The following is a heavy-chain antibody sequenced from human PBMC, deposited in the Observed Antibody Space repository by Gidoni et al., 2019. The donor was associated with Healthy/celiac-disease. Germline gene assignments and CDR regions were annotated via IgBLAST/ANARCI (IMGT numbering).Heavy chain of an antibody. Sequence: EVQLVESGGGLVQPGRALRLSCAASGFTVDDYAMHWVRQAPGQGLGWVSGISWNSGSIGYADSVKGRFTISRDNAKNSLYLQMNSLRAEDTALYYCAKTLPPRTDILTAPFDYWGQGTLVTVSS. V-gene: IGHV3-9*01. J-gene: IGHJ4*02. D-gene: IGHD3-9*01. CDR3: AKTLPPRTDILTAPFDY. CDR1: GFTVDDYA. CDR2: ISWNSGSI.